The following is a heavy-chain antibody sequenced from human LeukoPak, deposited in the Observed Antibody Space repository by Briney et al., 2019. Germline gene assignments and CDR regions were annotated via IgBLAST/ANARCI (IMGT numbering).Heavy chain of an antibody. J-gene: IGHJ6*02. CDR1: GFTFGDYA. D-gene: IGHD3-10*01. CDR3: ARDCITMVRGGSYYYYYGMDV. V-gene: IGHV3-23*01. CDR2: ISGSGGST. Sequence: GGSLRLSCTASGFTFGDYAMSWFRQAPGKGLEWVSAISGSGGSTYYADSVKGRFTISRDNSKNTLYLQMNSLRAEDTAVYYCARDCITMVRGGSYYYYYGMDVWGQGTTVTVSS.